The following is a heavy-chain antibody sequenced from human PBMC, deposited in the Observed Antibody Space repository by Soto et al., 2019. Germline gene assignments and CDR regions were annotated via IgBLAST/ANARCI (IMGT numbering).Heavy chain of an antibody. D-gene: IGHD2-2*01. CDR3: ATWRDIVVVPAAKEGAHDAFDI. CDR2: IYYSGST. Sequence: PSETLSLTCTVSGGSISSSSYYWGWIRQPPGKGLEWIGSIYYSGSTYYNPSLKSRVTISVDTSKNQFSLKLSSVTAADTAVYYCATWRDIVVVPAAKEGAHDAFDIWGQGTMVTVSS. V-gene: IGHV4-39*01. CDR1: GGSISSSSYY. J-gene: IGHJ3*02.